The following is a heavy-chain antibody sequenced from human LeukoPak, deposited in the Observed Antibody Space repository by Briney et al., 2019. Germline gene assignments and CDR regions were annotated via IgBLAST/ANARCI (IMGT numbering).Heavy chain of an antibody. CDR3: ARDSSGWGFDY. CDR2: IRSDWSST. J-gene: IGHJ4*02. V-gene: IGHV3-74*01. Sequence: PGGSLRLSCAASGFNFSTYLMHWVRPAPGKGLVWVSGIRSDWSSTIYADSVKGRFTISRDNARNTLYLQVNSLRAEDTAVYYCARDSSGWGFDYWGQGSLVTVSS. CDR1: GFNFSTYL. D-gene: IGHD6-25*01.